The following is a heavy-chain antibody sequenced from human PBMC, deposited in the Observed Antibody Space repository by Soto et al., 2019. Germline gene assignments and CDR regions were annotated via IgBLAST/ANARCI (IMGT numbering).Heavy chain of an antibody. D-gene: IGHD1-1*01. CDR1: GCTFNDYF. CDR3: ARRRLSTGTDYFDY. CDR2: INPNSGDT. Sequence: ASVKVFCKXSGCTFNDYFLHWVRQAPGQGLEWMGSINPNSGDTDYAQRFQGRVTLTRDTSIRTVYMELSRLRSDDTAVYYCARRRLSTGTDYFDYWGQGTLVTVSS. J-gene: IGHJ4*02. V-gene: IGHV1-2*02.